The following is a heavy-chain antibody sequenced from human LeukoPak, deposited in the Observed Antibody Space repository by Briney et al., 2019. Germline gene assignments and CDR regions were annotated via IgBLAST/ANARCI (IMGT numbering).Heavy chain of an antibody. CDR3: ARSGSGWGFDY. V-gene: IGHV3-48*03. CDR1: GFLYSSYE. J-gene: IGHJ4*02. Sequence: QAGGSLRLSCAASGFLYSSYEMNWVRQAPGKGLEWVSYISSSGSTIYYADSVKGRFTISRDNAKNSLYLQMNNLRAEDTAVYYCARSGSGWGFDYWGQGTLVTVSS. CDR2: ISSSGSTI. D-gene: IGHD6-19*01.